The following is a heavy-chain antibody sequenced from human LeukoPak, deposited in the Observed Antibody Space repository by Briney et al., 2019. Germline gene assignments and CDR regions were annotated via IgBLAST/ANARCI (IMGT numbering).Heavy chain of an antibody. J-gene: IGHJ4*02. D-gene: IGHD5-18*01. Sequence: SVKVSCKASGGTFSSYAISWVRQAPGQGLEWMGGIIPIFGTANYAQKFQGRVTITTDESTSTAYMELSSLRSEDTAEYYCARSRGYRSEFDYWGQGTLVTVSS. CDR1: GGTFSSYA. CDR3: ARSRGYRSEFDY. V-gene: IGHV1-69*05. CDR2: IIPIFGTA.